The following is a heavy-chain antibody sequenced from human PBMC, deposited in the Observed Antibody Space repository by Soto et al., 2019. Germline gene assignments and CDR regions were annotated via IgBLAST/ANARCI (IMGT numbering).Heavy chain of an antibody. J-gene: IGHJ6*03. D-gene: IGHD1-1*01. Sequence: QVQLQESGPGLVKPSQTLSLTCTVSGGSISSGGYYWSWIRQHPGKGLEWIGYIYYSGSTYYNPSLKSRVTISVDTSKNQFSLKLSSVTAADTAVYYCASRTTGTGGRDQKYYYYYMDVWGKGTTVTVSS. V-gene: IGHV4-31*03. CDR2: IYYSGST. CDR1: GGSISSGGYY. CDR3: ASRTTGTGGRDQKYYYYYMDV.